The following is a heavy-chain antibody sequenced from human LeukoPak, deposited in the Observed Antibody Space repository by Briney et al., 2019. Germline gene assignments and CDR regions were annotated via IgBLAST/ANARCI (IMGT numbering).Heavy chain of an antibody. CDR1: GGSMRSYY. V-gene: IGHV4-59*08. D-gene: IGHD5-12*01. CDR2: IYYSGST. Sequence: SETLSLTCTVSGGSMRSYYWSWIRQPPGKGLEWIGYIYYSGSTNYNPSLKSRVTISVDTSKNQFSLKLSSVTAADTAVYYCARRGDSGYDFGGYFDYWGQGTLVTVSS. CDR3: ARRGDSGYDFGGYFDY. J-gene: IGHJ4*02.